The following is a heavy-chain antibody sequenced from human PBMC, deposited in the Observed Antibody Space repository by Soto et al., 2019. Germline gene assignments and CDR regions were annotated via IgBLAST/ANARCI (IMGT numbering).Heavy chain of an antibody. CDR3: AREPSGSVHYFDD. Sequence: ASVKVSCKASGYTFTSYAMHWVRQAPGQRLEWMGWINAGNGNTKYSQKFQGRVTITRDTSASTAYMELSSLRSEDTAVYYCAREPSGSVHYFDDWGQGTRVTVSS. V-gene: IGHV1-3*01. J-gene: IGHJ4*02. D-gene: IGHD1-26*01. CDR1: GYTFTSYA. CDR2: INAGNGNT.